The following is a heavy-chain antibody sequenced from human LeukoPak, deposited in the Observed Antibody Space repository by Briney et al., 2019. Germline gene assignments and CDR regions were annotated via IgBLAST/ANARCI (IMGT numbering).Heavy chain of an antibody. J-gene: IGHJ4*02. Sequence: SETLSLTCAVYGGSFGGYYWSWIRQPPGKGLEWIGEINHSGSTNYNPSLKSRVTISVDTSKNQFSLKLSSVTAADTAVYYCARVVWRDIVVVPAAPFDYWGQGTLVTVSS. CDR2: INHSGST. D-gene: IGHD2-2*01. CDR1: GGSFGGYY. CDR3: ARVVWRDIVVVPAAPFDY. V-gene: IGHV4-34*01.